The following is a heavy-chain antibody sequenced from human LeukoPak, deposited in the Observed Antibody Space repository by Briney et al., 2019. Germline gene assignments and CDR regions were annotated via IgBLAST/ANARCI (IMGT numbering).Heavy chain of an antibody. CDR1: GFSLSTSGVG. D-gene: IGHD3-10*01. CDR3: AHKEYYALGSLGDSFDY. CDR2: IYWDDDT. V-gene: IGHV2-5*02. Sequence: SGPTLVNPTQTLTLTCTFSGFSLSTSGVGVCWIRQPPGKALERPAVIYWDDDTRHSPTRKSSLSITKYTPKHQQTRTVPTMDPVDTATYYCAHKEYYALGSLGDSFDYWGQGTLVTVSS. J-gene: IGHJ4*02.